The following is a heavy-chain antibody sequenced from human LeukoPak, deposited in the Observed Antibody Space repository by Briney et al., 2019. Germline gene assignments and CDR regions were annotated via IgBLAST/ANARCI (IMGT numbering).Heavy chain of an antibody. D-gene: IGHD2-2*01. CDR1: GFTFSNYA. J-gene: IGHJ6*03. V-gene: IGHV3-23*01. CDR3: AKDGVVVVPVAMGPTKFYYYMNV. Sequence: PGGSLRLSCTASGFTFSNYAMSWVRRAPGKGLEWVSGITGTGDSTFYTDSVKGRFTISRDNSKSTLYLQTNNLRAEDTAAYYCAKDGVVVVPVAMGPTKFYYYMNVWGKGTTVTVSS. CDR2: ITGTGDST.